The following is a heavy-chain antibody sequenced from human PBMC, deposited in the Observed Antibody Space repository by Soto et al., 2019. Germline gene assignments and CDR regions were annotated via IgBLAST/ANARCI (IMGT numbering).Heavy chain of an antibody. CDR3: AKDWDIVVVGGSDY. CDR2: ISGSGGST. D-gene: IGHD2-15*01. J-gene: IGHJ4*02. Sequence: EVQLLESGGGLVQPGGSLRLSCAASGFTFSSYAMSWVRQAPGKGLEWDSAISGSGGSTYYADSVKGRFTISRDNSKNTLYLQMNSLRAEDTAVYYCAKDWDIVVVGGSDYWGQGTLVTVSS. V-gene: IGHV3-23*01. CDR1: GFTFSSYA.